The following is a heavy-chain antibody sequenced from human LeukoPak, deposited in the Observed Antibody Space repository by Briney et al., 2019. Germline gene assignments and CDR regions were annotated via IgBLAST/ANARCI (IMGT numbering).Heavy chain of an antibody. V-gene: IGHV4-59*01. Sequence: PSETLSLTCTVSGGSISSYYWSWIRQPPGKGLEWSGYIYYSGSTNYNPSLKSRVTISVDTSKKQFSLKLSSVTAADTAVYYCAREQGGYSYAKFDYWGQGTLVTVSS. J-gene: IGHJ4*02. CDR3: AREQGGYSYAKFDY. D-gene: IGHD5-18*01. CDR1: GGSISSYY. CDR2: IYYSGST.